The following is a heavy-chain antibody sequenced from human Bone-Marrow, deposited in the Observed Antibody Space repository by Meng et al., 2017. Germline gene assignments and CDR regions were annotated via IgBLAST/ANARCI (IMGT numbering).Heavy chain of an antibody. V-gene: IGHV4-39*07. CDR2: IYHSGST. CDR1: GGSISSSSYY. J-gene: IGHJ4*02. CDR3: ARVLGSGSYPDY. D-gene: IGHD1-26*01. Sequence: QLQLQESGPGLVKPSETLSLTCTVAGGSISSSSYYWGWIRQPPGKGREWIGEIYHSGSTNYTPSLKSRVTISVDKSKNQFSLKLSSVTAADTAVYYCARVLGSGSYPDYWGQGTLVTVSS.